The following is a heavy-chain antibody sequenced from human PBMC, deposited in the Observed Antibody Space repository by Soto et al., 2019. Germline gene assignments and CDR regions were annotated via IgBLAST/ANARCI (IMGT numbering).Heavy chain of an antibody. CDR1: GFTVSSNY. CDR2: IYSGGST. Sequence: GGSLRLSCAASGFTVSSNYMSWVRQAPGKGLEWVSVIYSGGSTYYADSVKGRFTNLRDNAKNSLYLQMNSLRAEDTAVYYCARSVSGDYDRFDYWGQGTLVTVSS. D-gene: IGHD2-21*02. J-gene: IGHJ4*02. CDR3: ARSVSGDYDRFDY. V-gene: IGHV3-53*01.